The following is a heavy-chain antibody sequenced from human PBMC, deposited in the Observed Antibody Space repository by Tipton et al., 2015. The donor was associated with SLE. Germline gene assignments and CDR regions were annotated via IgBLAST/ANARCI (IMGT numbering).Heavy chain of an antibody. CDR1: GGSISSYY. CDR2: IYTSGST. Sequence: TLSLTCTVSGGSISSYYWSWIRQPAGKGLEWIGRIYTSGSTNYNPSLKSRVTMSIDTSENQFPLKLTSVTAADTAVYYCAREATDYWYFDLWGRGTLVTVSS. D-gene: IGHD1-26*01. V-gene: IGHV4-4*07. J-gene: IGHJ2*01. CDR3: AREATDYWYFDL.